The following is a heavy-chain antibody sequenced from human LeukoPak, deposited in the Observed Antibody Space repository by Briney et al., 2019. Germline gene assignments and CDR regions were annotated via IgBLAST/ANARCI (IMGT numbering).Heavy chain of an antibody. V-gene: IGHV4-59*01. CDR2: IYYSGST. D-gene: IGHD1-26*01. CDR1: GGSISSYY. J-gene: IGHJ3*02. CDR3: AREEREGSPRAFDI. Sequence: SETLSLTCTVSGGSISSYYWSWIRQPPGKGLEWIGYIYYSGSTNYNPSLKSRVTISVDTSKNQFSPKLSSVTAADTAVYYCAREEREGSPRAFDIWGQGTMVTVSS.